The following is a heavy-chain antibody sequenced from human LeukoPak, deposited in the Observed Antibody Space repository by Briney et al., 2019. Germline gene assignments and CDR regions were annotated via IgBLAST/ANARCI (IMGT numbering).Heavy chain of an antibody. V-gene: IGHV1-2*02. CDR1: GYILTGYY. J-gene: IGHJ4*02. CDR2: INPNSGDT. D-gene: IGHD3-16*01. Sequence: GASVKVSCKASGYILTGYYMHWVRQAPGQGLEWMGWINPNSGDTYYAQKFQGRVTMTRDTSISTAYMELSRLRSDDTAVYYCARVRYRLAETYIDYWGQGTLVTVSS. CDR3: ARVRYRLAETYIDY.